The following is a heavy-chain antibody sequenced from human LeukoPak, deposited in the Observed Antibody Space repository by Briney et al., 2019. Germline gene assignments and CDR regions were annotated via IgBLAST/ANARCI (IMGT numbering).Heavy chain of an antibody. J-gene: IGHJ4*02. D-gene: IGHD2-2*01. Sequence: SETLSLTCTVSSGSISSGGYYWSWLRQHPGRGLEWIGYIYYSGSTYYNPSLKSRVTISVDTSKNQFSLKLSSVTAADTAVYYCARGTIVLGPVDYWGQGTLVTVSS. CDR2: IYYSGST. CDR1: SGSISSGGYY. CDR3: ARGTIVLGPVDY. V-gene: IGHV4-31*03.